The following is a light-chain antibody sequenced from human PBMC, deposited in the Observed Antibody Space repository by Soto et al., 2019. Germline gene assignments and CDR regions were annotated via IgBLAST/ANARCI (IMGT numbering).Light chain of an antibody. CDR3: QQSYSTPIT. CDR2: KAS. V-gene: IGKV1-5*03. Sequence: DNPLTQSASTLSVSLGDRVTITCRASQTISSCLAWYQQKPGKAPKLLIYKASSLESGVPSRFSGSGSGTEFTLTISSLQPEDFATYYCQQSYSTPITFGQGTRLEI. J-gene: IGKJ5*01. CDR1: QTISSC.